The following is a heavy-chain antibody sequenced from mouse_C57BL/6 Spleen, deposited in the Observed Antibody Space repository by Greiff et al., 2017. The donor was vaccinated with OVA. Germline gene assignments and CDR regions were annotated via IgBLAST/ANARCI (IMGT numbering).Heavy chain of an antibody. CDR2: ISYDGSN. CDR1: GYSITSGYY. Sequence: EVKLLESGPGLVKPSQSLSLTCSVTGYSITSGYYWNWIRQFPGNKLEWMGYISYDGSNNYNPSLKNRISITRDTSKNQFFLKLNSVTTEDTATYYCARDLGREDYAMDYWGQGTSVTVSS. V-gene: IGHV3-6*01. CDR3: ARDLGREDYAMDY. J-gene: IGHJ4*01. D-gene: IGHD4-1*01.